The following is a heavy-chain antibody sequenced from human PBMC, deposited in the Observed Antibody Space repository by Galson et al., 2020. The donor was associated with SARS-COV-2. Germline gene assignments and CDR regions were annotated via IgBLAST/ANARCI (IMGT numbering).Heavy chain of an antibody. CDR3: ARAPRNTIFGVVSAFDI. CDR1: GGSISSGGYY. V-gene: IGHV4-31*03. J-gene: IGHJ3*02. CDR2: IYYSGST. Sequence: ETSETLSLTCTVSGGSISSGGYYWSWIRPHPGKGLEWIGYIYYSGSTYYNPSLKSRVTISVDTSKNQFSLKLSSVTAADTAVYYCARAPRNTIFGVVSAFDIWGQGTMVTVSS. D-gene: IGHD3-3*01.